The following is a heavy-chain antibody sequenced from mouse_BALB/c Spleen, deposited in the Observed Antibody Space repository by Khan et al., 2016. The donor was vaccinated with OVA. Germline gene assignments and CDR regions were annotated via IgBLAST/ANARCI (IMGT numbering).Heavy chain of an antibody. D-gene: IGHD2-10*01. Sequence: EVELVESGGDLVKPGGSLKLSCAASGFNFSSYGMSWVRQTPDKRLEWVASISRGGGYTYYADSVKGRFTISRDNAKNTLYLQMSSLKSEDTAMFNCTRACYCNYCYAMDNWGQGTSVTVSS. V-gene: IGHV5-6*01. CDR2: ISRGGGYT. J-gene: IGHJ4*01. CDR1: GFNFSSYG. CDR3: TRACYCNYCYAMDN.